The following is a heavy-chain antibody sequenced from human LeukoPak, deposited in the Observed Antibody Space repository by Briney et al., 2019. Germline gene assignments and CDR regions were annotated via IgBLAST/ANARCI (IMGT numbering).Heavy chain of an antibody. D-gene: IGHD2-2*01. J-gene: IGHJ4*02. V-gene: IGHV1-2*02. CDR2: INPNSGGT. CDR1: GYTFTGYY. Sequence: ASVKVSCKASGYTFTGYYMHWVRQAPGQGLEWMGWINPNSGGTNYAQKFQGRVTMTRDTSISTAYMELSRLRSDDTAVYYCARDCESSVVVPAAQDYWGQGTLVTVSS. CDR3: ARDCESSVVVPAAQDY.